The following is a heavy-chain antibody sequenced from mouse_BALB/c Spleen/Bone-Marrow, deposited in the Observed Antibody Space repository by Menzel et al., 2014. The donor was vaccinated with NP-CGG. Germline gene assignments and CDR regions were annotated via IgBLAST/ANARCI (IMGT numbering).Heavy chain of an antibody. Sequence: QVQLQHSGPELVKPGALVKISCKASGYTFTSYDINWVKQRPGQGLEWIGWIYPGDGSTKYNEKFKGKATLTADKSSSTAYMQLSSLTSENSAVYFCARGGGYGNSPWFAYWGQGTLVTVSA. CDR1: GYTFTSYD. J-gene: IGHJ3*01. D-gene: IGHD2-10*02. CDR3: ARGGGYGNSPWFAY. V-gene: IGHV1S56*01. CDR2: IYPGDGST.